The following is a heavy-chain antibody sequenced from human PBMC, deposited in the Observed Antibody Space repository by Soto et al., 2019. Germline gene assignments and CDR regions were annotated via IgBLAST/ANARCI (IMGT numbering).Heavy chain of an antibody. V-gene: IGHV5-51*01. J-gene: IGHJ6*02. CDR2: IYPGDSDT. D-gene: IGHD2-8*01. Sequence: GESLKISCKGSGYSFTSYWIGWVRQMPGKGLEWMGIIYPGDSDTRYSPSFQGQVTISADKSISTAYLQWSSLRSEDTAVYYCAREDIVGYCTNGVCYDGMDVWGQGTTVTVSS. CDR1: GYSFTSYW. CDR3: AREDIVGYCTNGVCYDGMDV.